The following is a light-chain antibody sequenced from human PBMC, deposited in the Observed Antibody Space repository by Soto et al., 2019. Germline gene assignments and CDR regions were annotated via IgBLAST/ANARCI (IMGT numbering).Light chain of an antibody. CDR1: SSNIGAGYD. CDR2: GNN. Sequence: QSVLTQPPSVSGAPGQRVTISCTGTSSNIGAGYDVYWYQQLPGTAPKLLISGNNNRPSGVPDRFSGSRSGTAASLTISGLQAEDEADYYCCSYAGRSTWDVVFGGGTKLTVL. CDR3: CSYAGRSTWDVV. J-gene: IGLJ2*01. V-gene: IGLV1-40*01.